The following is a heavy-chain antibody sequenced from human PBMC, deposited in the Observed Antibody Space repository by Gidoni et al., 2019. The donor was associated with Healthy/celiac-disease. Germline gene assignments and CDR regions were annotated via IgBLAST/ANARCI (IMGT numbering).Heavy chain of an antibody. D-gene: IGHD3-22*01. CDR2: LIAYNGNT. Sequence: QVQLVQSGAEVKKPGASVKVSCKASGYTFTSYGISWVRQAPGQGLEWMGWLIAYNGNTKYAQKLQGRVTMTTYTSPSTAYMVLRSLRSDDTAVYYCASNYYDSSYYYYYGMDVWGQGTTVTVSS. CDR3: ASNYYDSSYYYYYGMDV. V-gene: IGHV1-18*01. CDR1: GYTFTSYG. J-gene: IGHJ6*02.